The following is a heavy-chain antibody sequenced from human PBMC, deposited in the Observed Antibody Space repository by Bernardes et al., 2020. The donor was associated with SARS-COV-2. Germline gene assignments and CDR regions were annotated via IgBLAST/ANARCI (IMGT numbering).Heavy chain of an antibody. D-gene: IGHD2-8*01. J-gene: IGHJ1*01. V-gene: IGHV3-7*03. CDR1: GFTFTDYW. Sequence: LRLSCVASGFTFTDYWMQWVRQAPGKGLEWVASVRPDGSEKNYADSVKGRFTIPRDNAKNLLYLQMSSLRSDDTAVYYCARECIWGQGTLVTVSS. CDR2: VRPDGSEK. CDR3: ARECI.